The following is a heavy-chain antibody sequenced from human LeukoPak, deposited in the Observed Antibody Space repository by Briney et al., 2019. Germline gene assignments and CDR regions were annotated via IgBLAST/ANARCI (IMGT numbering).Heavy chain of an antibody. D-gene: IGHD2-21*02. CDR3: ASRYGGNYIFDY. V-gene: IGHV4-34*01. Sequence: SETLSLTCAVYGGSFSGYYWSWIRQPPGKGLEWIGEINHSGSTNYNPSLKSRVTISVDTSKNQFSLKLSSVTAADTAVYYCASRYGGNYIFDYWGQGTLVTVSS. CDR1: GGSFSGYY. J-gene: IGHJ4*02. CDR2: INHSGST.